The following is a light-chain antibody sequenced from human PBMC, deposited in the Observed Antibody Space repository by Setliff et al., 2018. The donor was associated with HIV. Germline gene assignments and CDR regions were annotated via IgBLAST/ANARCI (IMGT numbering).Light chain of an antibody. CDR2: DVS. V-gene: IGLV2-14*01. Sequence: QSVLTQPASVSGSPGQSITISCTGTSSDVGGYNYVSWYQQHPGKAPKLMIYDVSKRPSGVSNRFSGSKSGNTASLTISGLQAEDEADYYCSSFTSSNTYVFGTGTKV. J-gene: IGLJ1*01. CDR1: SSDVGGYNY. CDR3: SSFTSSNTYV.